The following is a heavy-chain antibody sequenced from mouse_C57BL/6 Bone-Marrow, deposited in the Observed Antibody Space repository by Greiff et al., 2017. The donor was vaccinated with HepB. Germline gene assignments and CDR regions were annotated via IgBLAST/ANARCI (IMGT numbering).Heavy chain of an antibody. D-gene: IGHD4-1*01. CDR3: ARSWVYFDY. J-gene: IGHJ2*01. V-gene: IGHV1-4*01. CDR2: INPSSGYT. Sequence: QVQLQQSGAELARPGASVKMSCKASGYTFTSYTMHWVNQRPGQGLEWIGYINPSSGYTKYNQKFKDKATLTADKSSSTAYMQLSSLTSEDSAVYYCARSWVYFDYWGQGTTLTVSS. CDR1: GYTFTSYT.